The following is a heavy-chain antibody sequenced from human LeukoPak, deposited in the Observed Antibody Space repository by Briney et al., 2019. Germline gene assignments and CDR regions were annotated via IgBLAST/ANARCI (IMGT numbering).Heavy chain of an antibody. CDR3: ARGIVGTYYYYGMDV. CDR1: GGSISSYY. CDR2: IYYSGNT. V-gene: IGHV4-59*01. D-gene: IGHD1-1*01. J-gene: IGHJ6*02. Sequence: SETLSLTCTVSGGSISSYYWSWIRQPSGKGLEWIGYIYYSGNTNYNPSLKSRVTISVDTSKNQFSLKLSSVTAADTAVYYCARGIVGTYYYYGMDVWGQGTTVTVSS.